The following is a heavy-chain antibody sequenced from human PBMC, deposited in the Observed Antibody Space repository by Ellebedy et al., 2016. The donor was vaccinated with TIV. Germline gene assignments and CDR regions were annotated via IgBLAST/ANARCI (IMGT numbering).Heavy chain of an antibody. J-gene: IGHJ6*02. V-gene: IGHV4-4*02. CDR1: GGSISSSNW. CDR3: ARGLVEWELPFYYYYGMDV. CDR2: IYHSGST. D-gene: IGHD1-26*01. Sequence: SETLSLXXAVSGGSISSSNWWSWVRQPPGKGLEWIGEIYHSGSTNYNPSLKSRVTISVDTSKNQFSLKLSSVTAADTAVYYCARGLVEWELPFYYYYGMDVWGQGTTVTVSS.